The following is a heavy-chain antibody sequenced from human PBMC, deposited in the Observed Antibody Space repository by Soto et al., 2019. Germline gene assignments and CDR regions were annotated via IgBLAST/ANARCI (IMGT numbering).Heavy chain of an antibody. CDR2: IYYSGST. V-gene: IGHV4-59*01. CDR3: ARASAVWLVDY. CDR1: GGSISSYY. Sequence: SETLSLTCTVSGGSISSYYWSWIRQPPGKGLEWIGYIYYSGSTNYNPSPKSRVTISVDTSKNQFSLKLSSVTAADTAVYYCARASAVWLVDYWGQGTQVTVSS. J-gene: IGHJ4*02. D-gene: IGHD6-19*01.